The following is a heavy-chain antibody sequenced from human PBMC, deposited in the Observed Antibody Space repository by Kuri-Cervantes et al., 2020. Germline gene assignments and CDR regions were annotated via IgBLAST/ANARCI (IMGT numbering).Heavy chain of an antibody. V-gene: IGHV1-18*01. D-gene: IGHD6-13*01. CDR2: ISAYNGNT. CDR3: ARDLQQLIHYYYGMGV. CDR1: GYTFTSYG. Sequence: ASVKVSCKASGYTFTSYGISWVRQAPGQGLEWMGWISAYNGNTNYAQKFQGRVTITADKSTSTAYTELSSLRSEDTAVYYCARDLQQLIHYYYGMGVWGQGTTVTVSS. J-gene: IGHJ6*02.